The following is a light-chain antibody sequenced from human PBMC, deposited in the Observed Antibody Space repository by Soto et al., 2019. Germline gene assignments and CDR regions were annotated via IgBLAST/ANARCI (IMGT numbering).Light chain of an antibody. CDR1: SSDVGAYNY. J-gene: IGLJ3*02. CDR2: EVS. CDR3: CSYGNSRWV. V-gene: IGLV2-14*01. Sequence: QSVLTQPASVSGSPGQSITISCTGTSSDVGAYNYVSWYQHHPGKAPKLMIYEVSTRPSGVSNRFSGSRFGNTASLTIFGLQAEDEADYYCCSYGNSRWVFGGGTKVTVL.